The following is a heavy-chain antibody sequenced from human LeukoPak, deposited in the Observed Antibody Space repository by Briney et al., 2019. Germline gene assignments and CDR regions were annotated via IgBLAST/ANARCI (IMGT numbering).Heavy chain of an antibody. V-gene: IGHV4-4*07. Sequence: SETLSLTCTVSGYSISSGYYWSWIRQPAGKGLEWIGRLYSSDTTNYNPSLQGRVTMSVDTSKNQFSLRLTSVTAADTAVYYCARSRSPASAYSGYDGFSLGSWGQGTLVTVSS. J-gene: IGHJ5*02. D-gene: IGHD5-12*01. CDR2: LYSSDTT. CDR1: GYSISSGYY. CDR3: ARSRSPASAYSGYDGFSLGS.